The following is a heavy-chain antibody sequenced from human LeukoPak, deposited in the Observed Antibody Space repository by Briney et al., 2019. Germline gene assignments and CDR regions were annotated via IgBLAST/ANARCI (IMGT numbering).Heavy chain of an antibody. CDR2: IRYDGSNK. J-gene: IGHJ4*02. CDR1: GFTFSSYG. CDR3: AKGPIAARPPLGARLPLDY. Sequence: GGSLRLSCAASGFTFSSYGMHWVRQAPGKGLGWVAFIRYDGSNKYYADSVKGRFTISRDNSKNTLYLQMNSLRAEDTAVYYCAKGPIAARPPLGARLPLDYWGQGTLVTVSS. V-gene: IGHV3-30*02. D-gene: IGHD6-6*01.